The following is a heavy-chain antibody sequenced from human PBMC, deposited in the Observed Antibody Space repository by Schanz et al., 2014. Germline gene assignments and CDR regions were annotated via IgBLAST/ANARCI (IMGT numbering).Heavy chain of an antibody. Sequence: QVQLLESGGGLFKPGGSLRLSCAGSGFTFADYYMTWLRQAPGKGLEWISYVSSYDTTVSYADSVKGRFTISRDNSKNTLYLQMNSLRAEDTAVYYCAKDRVRGSSWYHAFDIWGQGTMVTVSS. D-gene: IGHD6-13*01. CDR3: AKDRVRGSSWYHAFDI. CDR2: VSSYDTTV. J-gene: IGHJ3*02. CDR1: GFTFADYY. V-gene: IGHV3-11*04.